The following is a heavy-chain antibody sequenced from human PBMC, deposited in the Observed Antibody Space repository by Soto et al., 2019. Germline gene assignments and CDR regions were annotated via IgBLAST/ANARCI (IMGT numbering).Heavy chain of an antibody. CDR3: ASGGRGHEDDY. Sequence: ASVKVSCKTSGYTFTSYYMHWVRQAPGQGLEWMGTIKPSDGSIRFALRFQGRLTMTRDTSTSTAYMDLSSLRSEDTAVYYCASGGRGHEDDYWGQGTLVTVSS. CDR2: IKPSDGSI. J-gene: IGHJ4*02. CDR1: GYTFTSYY. D-gene: IGHD5-12*01. V-gene: IGHV1-46*01.